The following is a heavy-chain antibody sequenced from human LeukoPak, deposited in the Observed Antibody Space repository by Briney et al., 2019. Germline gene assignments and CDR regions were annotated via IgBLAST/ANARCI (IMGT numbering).Heavy chain of an antibody. CDR2: IYPGDSDT. V-gene: IGHV5-51*01. Sequence: GESLKISCKGSGYSFTSYWIGWVRQMPGKGLEWMGIIYPGDSDTRYSPSFQGQVTISADTSISTAYLQWSSLKASDTAMYYCARHGMGYNWNDDPYYYYGMDVWGQGTTVTVSS. D-gene: IGHD1-20*01. CDR3: ARHGMGYNWNDDPYYYYGMDV. CDR1: GYSFTSYW. J-gene: IGHJ6*02.